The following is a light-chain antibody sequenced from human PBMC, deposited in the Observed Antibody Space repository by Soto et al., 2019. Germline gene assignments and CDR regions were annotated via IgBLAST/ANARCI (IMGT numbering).Light chain of an antibody. CDR3: QQLNSYRLT. CDR2: AAS. Sequence: DIQMTQSPSSLSASVGDRVTITCRASQSISNYLNWYQQKPGKAPKLLIYAASSMQSGVPSRFSGSASGTEFTLTISSLQPEDFATYYCQQLNSYRLTFGGGTKVEIK. V-gene: IGKV1-17*01. CDR1: QSISNY. J-gene: IGKJ4*01.